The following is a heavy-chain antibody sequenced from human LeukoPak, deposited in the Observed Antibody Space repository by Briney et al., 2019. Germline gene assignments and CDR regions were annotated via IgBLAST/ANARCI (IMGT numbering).Heavy chain of an antibody. J-gene: IGHJ4*02. D-gene: IGHD1-26*01. V-gene: IGHV1-69*01. Sequence: SVKVSCKASGGTFSSYAISWVRQAPGQGLEWMGGIIPIFGTANYAQKFRGRVTITADESTSTAYMELSSLRSEDTAVYYCARDRTVVTLSGSQTYYLDYWGQGTLVTVSS. CDR1: GGTFSSYA. CDR3: ARDRTVVTLSGSQTYYLDY. CDR2: IIPIFGTA.